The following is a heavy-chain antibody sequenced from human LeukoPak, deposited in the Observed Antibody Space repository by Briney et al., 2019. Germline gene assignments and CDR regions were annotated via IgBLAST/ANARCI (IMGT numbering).Heavy chain of an antibody. CDR1: GFTFSRYA. Sequence: GGSLRLSCAVYGFTFSRYAMHWVRQAPGKGLEWVAVIASDGNDKHHADSVRGRFTISRDNSKNTLYLQMNSLRTEDTAVYYCARDRERIAVYYFDYWGQGALVTVSS. CDR3: ARDRERIAVYYFDY. D-gene: IGHD6-19*01. J-gene: IGHJ4*02. V-gene: IGHV3-30-3*01. CDR2: IASDGNDK.